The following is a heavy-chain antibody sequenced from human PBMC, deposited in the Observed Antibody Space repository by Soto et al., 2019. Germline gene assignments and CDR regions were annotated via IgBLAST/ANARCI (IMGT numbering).Heavy chain of an antibody. D-gene: IGHD3-10*01. V-gene: IGHV3-7*01. J-gene: IGHJ5*02. Sequence: EVQLVESGGDLVQPGGSLRLSCGSSGFIFSAYYMTWVRQAPGKGLEWVGNINQDGSEQNLLDSVKGLFTFSRDNAKNSLHLQMNRLRAEDTAVYFCVRIGIPGRQRNWADIWGQGTLVTVSS. CDR1: GFIFSAYY. CDR3: VRIGIPGRQRNWADI. CDR2: INQDGSEQ.